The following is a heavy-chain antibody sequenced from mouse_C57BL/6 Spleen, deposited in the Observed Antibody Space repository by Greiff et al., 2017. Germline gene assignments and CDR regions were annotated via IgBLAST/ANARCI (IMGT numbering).Heavy chain of an antibody. Sequence: QVQLQQSGAELARPGASVKLSCKASGYTFTSYGISWVKQRTGQGLEWIGEIYPRSGNTYYNDKFKGKATLTADKSSSTAYMELRSLTSEDSAVYFCARETADYWGQGTTLTVSS. D-gene: IGHD3-2*01. J-gene: IGHJ2*01. V-gene: IGHV1-81*01. CDR1: GYTFTSYG. CDR2: IYPRSGNT. CDR3: ARETADY.